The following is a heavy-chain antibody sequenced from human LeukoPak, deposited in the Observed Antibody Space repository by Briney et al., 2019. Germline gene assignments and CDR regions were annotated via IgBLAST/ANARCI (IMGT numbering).Heavy chain of an antibody. J-gene: IGHJ5*02. CDR1: GYTFTNYA. V-gene: IGHV1-3*03. CDR3: ASYRGVTMVRGVIWWFDP. D-gene: IGHD3-10*01. CDR2: INAGNGNT. Sequence: ASVKVSCKASGYTFTNYAVNWVRQAPGQRLEWMGWINAGNGNTKYSQEFQGRVTIIRDTSASTVYMELRSLRSEDMAIYYCASYRGVTMVRGVIWWFDPWGQGTLVTVSS.